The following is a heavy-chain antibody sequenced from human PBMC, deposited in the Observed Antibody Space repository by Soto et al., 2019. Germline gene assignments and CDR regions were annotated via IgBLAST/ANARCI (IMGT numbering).Heavy chain of an antibody. CDR2: ISGSGGST. V-gene: IGHV3-23*01. Sequence: GGSLRLSCAASGFTFSSYAMSWVRQAPGKGLEWVSAISGSGGSTYYADSVKGRFTISRDNSKNTLYLQMNSLRAEDTAVYYCANALSDGLYYDSSKYYYYGMDVWGQGTTVTVSS. J-gene: IGHJ6*02. D-gene: IGHD3-22*01. CDR1: GFTFSSYA. CDR3: ANALSDGLYYDSSKYYYYGMDV.